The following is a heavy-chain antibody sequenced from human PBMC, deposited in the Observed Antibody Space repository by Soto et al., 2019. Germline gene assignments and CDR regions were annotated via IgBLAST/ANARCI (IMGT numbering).Heavy chain of an antibody. CDR1: AGSISSGDYY. CDR3: ARISYSSSPRYYYYGMDV. CDR2: IYYSRST. J-gene: IGHJ6*02. Sequence: QVQLQESGPGLVKPSQTLSLTCTVSAGSISSGDYYWTWIRQHPGKGLEWIGYIYYSRSTYYNPALTSRFTIAVDTSKNQFSLKLSSVTAAATAVYYCARISYSSSPRYYYYGMDVWGPGTTVTVSS. D-gene: IGHD6-6*01. V-gene: IGHV4-31*03.